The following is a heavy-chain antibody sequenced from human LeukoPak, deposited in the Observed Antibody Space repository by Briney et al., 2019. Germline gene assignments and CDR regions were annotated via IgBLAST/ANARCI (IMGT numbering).Heavy chain of an antibody. D-gene: IGHD3-22*01. Sequence: GGSLRLSCAASGFTFSSYAMHWVRQAPGKGLEWVAVITYDGSNKYYADSVKGRFTISRDNSKNTLYLQMISMRAEDTAVYYCARDSVTGYDSSVARDYWGQGTLVTVSS. J-gene: IGHJ4*02. CDR3: ARDSVTGYDSSVARDY. V-gene: IGHV3-30-3*01. CDR1: GFTFSSYA. CDR2: ITYDGSNK.